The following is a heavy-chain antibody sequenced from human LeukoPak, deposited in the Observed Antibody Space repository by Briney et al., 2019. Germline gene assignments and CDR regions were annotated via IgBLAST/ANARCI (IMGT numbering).Heavy chain of an antibody. Sequence: GGSLRLSCAASGFTFTYYAMHWVRQAPGKGLVWVSRINTDGSTTNYADSVKGRFTISRDNAKNTLYLEMNSLRAEDTAVYYCAKGLGKSSGWATLDYWGQGTLVTVSS. D-gene: IGHD6-19*01. CDR1: GFTFTYYA. CDR2: INTDGSTT. J-gene: IGHJ4*02. V-gene: IGHV3-74*01. CDR3: AKGLGKSSGWATLDY.